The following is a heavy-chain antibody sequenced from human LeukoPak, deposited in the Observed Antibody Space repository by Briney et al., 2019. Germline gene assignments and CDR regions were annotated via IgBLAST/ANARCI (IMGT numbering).Heavy chain of an antibody. CDR3: ARHRGAARDPLFD. CDR2: IYYSGST. Sequence: KTSETLSLTCTVSGGSISSCSYYWGWIRQPPGKGLEWSGRIYYSGSTYCNPSLKSRVTISVDTSKNQFSLKLSSVTAADTAVYYCARHRGAARDPLFDWGQGTLVTVSS. J-gene: IGHJ4*02. V-gene: IGHV4-39*01. D-gene: IGHD6-6*01. CDR1: GGSISSCSYY.